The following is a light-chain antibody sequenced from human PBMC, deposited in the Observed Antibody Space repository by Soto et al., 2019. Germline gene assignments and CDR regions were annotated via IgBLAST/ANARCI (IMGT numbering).Light chain of an antibody. V-gene: IGKV3-20*01. J-gene: IGKJ2*01. CDR2: HTS. CDR3: QRDS. Sequence: EIVLTQSPGTLSLSPGERATLSCRTSQSISTQSLAWYQHRPGQAPRLLIYHTSSRATGIPDRFSGSGSGTDFTLTLNRLEPEDFAVYYCQRDSFGQGTRLDI. CDR1: QSISTQS.